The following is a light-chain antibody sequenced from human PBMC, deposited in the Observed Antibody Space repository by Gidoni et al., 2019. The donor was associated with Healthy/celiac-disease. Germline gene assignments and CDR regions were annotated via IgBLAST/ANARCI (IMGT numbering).Light chain of an antibody. CDR2: GAS. CDR3: QQYGSSPRT. CDR1: QSVSSSY. V-gene: IGKV3-20*01. J-gene: IGKJ2*01. Sequence: IVLTQSPGTPSLSPGERATLSCRASQSVSSSYLAWYQQKPGQAPRLLIYGASSRATGIPDRFSGSGSGTDFTLTISRLEPEDFAVYYCQQYGSSPRTFGQGTKQEIK.